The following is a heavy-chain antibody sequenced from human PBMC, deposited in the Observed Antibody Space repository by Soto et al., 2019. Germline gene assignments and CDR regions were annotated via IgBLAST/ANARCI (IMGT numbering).Heavy chain of an antibody. CDR3: AHRLGGRYSSSWYLVYFDY. J-gene: IGHJ4*02. CDR2: IYWNDDK. D-gene: IGHD6-13*01. V-gene: IGHV2-5*01. Sequence: SGPTLVNPTQTLTLTRTFSGFSLSTSGVGVGWIRQPPGKALEWLALIYWNDDKRYSPSLKSRLTITKDTSKNQVVLTMTNMDPVDTATYYCAHRLGGRYSSSWYLVYFDYWGQGTLVTVST. CDR1: GFSLSTSGVG.